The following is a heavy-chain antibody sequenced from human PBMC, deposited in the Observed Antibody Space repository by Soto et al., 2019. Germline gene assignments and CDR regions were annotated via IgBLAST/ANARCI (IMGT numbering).Heavy chain of an antibody. V-gene: IGHV1-69*02. CDR1: GGTFSSYT. CDR3: ARSQHQLWYNWFDP. CDR2: IIPILGIA. Sequence: QVQLVRSGAEVKKPGSSVKVSCKASGGTFSSYTISWVRQAPGQGLEWMGRIIPILGIANYAQKFQGRVTITADKSTSTAYMELSSLRSEDTAVYYCARSQHQLWYNWFDPWGQGTLVTVSS. J-gene: IGHJ5*02. D-gene: IGHD6-13*01.